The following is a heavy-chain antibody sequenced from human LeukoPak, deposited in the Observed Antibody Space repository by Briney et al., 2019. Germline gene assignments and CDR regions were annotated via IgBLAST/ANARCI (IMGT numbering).Heavy chain of an antibody. J-gene: IGHJ4*02. D-gene: IGHD6-19*01. CDR3: AKDRLGAVAEYPDY. V-gene: IGHV3-23*01. Sequence: GGSLRLSCAASGFTFNNHAMSWARQAPGKGLEWVSSITVNGDGTKYADAVKGRFTISRDNSKNTVYLQMNSLRADDTAKYYCAKDRLGAVAEYPDYRGQGTLVTVSS. CDR1: GFTFNNHA. CDR2: ITVNGDGT.